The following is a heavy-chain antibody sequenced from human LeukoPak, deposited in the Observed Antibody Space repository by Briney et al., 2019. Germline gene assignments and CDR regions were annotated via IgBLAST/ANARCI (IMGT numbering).Heavy chain of an antibody. CDR1: GFTFSSYG. V-gene: IGHV3-30*18. D-gene: IGHD4-11*01. Sequence: GGSLRLSCAASGFTFSSYGMHWVRQAPGKGLEWVAVISYDESNKYFADSVKGRFTISRDNPKNTLYLQMNSLRPEDTAVYYCAKSTTVTTQQRGYFDYWGQGTLVTVSS. CDR3: AKSTTVTTQQRGYFDY. CDR2: ISYDESNK. J-gene: IGHJ4*02.